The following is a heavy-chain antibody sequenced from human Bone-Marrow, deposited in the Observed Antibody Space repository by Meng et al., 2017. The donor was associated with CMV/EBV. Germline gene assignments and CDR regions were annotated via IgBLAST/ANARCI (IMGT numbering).Heavy chain of an antibody. Sequence: SETLSLTCTVSGGSISSSSYYWGWIRQPPGKGLEWIGSIYYSGSTYYNPSLKSRVTISVDTSKNQFSLELRSVTAADTAVYYCARDWVSYDSSGYALDIWGQGTVVTVSS. CDR1: GGSISSSSYY. J-gene: IGHJ3*02. V-gene: IGHV4-39*07. CDR2: IYYSGST. CDR3: ARDWVSYDSSGYALDI. D-gene: IGHD3-22*01.